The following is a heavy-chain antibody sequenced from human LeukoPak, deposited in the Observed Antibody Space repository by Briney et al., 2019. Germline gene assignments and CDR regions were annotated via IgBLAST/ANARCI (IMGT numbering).Heavy chain of an antibody. CDR1: GFTFSSYG. D-gene: IGHD3-16*01. J-gene: IGHJ3*02. V-gene: IGHV3-33*01. CDR3: ARDDALGDNALDI. Sequence: GRSLGLSWAASGFTFSSYGMHWVRQAPGKGLEWVAVILNDGSQEKYADSVKGRFTISRDNSKNTLFLQMNSLRAEDTAVYYCARDDALGDNALDIWGQGTMVTVSS. CDR2: ILNDGSQE.